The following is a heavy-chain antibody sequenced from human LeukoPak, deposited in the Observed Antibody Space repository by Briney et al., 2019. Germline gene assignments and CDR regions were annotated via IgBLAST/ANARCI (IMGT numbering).Heavy chain of an antibody. V-gene: IGHV3-48*03. CDR1: GFTFSSYE. Sequence: GGSLRLSCAASGFTFSSYEMNWVRQAPGKGLEWVSYISSSGSTIYYADSVKGRFTISRDNAKNSLYLQMNSLRAEDTAVYYCARMVSTSWFGELPYFDYWGQGTLVTVSS. D-gene: IGHD3-10*01. CDR2: ISSSGSTI. CDR3: ARMVSTSWFGELPYFDY. J-gene: IGHJ4*02.